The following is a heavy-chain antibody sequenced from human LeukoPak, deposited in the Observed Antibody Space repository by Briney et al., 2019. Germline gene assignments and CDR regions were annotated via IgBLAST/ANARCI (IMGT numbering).Heavy chain of an antibody. J-gene: IGHJ4*02. CDR2: IKQDGSEK. V-gene: IGHV3-7*01. Sequence: GGSLRLSCAASGFTFSSYWMSWVRQAPGKGLEWAANIKQDGSEKYYVDSVKGRFTISRDNAKNSLYLQMNSLRAEDTAVYYCASSRLGGYFDYWGQGTLVTVSS. D-gene: IGHD3-16*01. CDR3: ASSRLGGYFDY. CDR1: GFTFSSYW.